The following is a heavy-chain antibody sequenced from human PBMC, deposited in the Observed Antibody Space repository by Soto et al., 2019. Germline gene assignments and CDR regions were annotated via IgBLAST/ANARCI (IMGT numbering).Heavy chain of an antibody. Sequence: SETLSLTCTVSGGSISSGGYYWSWIRQHPGKGLEWIGYIYYSGSTYYNPSLKSRVTISVDTSKNQFSLKLSSVTAADTAAYYCARVLAAAAPLDYWGQGTLVTVSS. V-gene: IGHV4-31*03. J-gene: IGHJ4*02. D-gene: IGHD6-13*01. CDR3: ARVLAAAAPLDY. CDR1: GGSISSGGYY. CDR2: IYYSGST.